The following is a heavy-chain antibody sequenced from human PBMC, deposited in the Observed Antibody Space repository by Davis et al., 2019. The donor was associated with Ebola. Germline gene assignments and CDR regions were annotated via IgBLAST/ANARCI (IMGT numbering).Heavy chain of an antibody. CDR2: ISSSSSTI. CDR1: GFTFSTYN. CDR3: ARVSSAWSDDY. D-gene: IGHD6-19*01. J-gene: IGHJ4*02. Sequence: PGGSLRLSCAASGFTFSTYNMNWVRQAPGKGLEWVSYISSSSSTIYYADSVKGRFPISRDNARNSLYLQMDSLRADDTAVYYCARVSSAWSDDYWGQGTLVTVSS. V-gene: IGHV3-48*04.